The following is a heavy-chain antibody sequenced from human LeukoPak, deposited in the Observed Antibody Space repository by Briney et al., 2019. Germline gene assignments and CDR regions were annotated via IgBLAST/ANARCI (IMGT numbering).Heavy chain of an antibody. V-gene: IGHV3-30*18. CDR3: AKEMGSRSSLFYFDY. CDR2: ISNDGSNK. Sequence: GGSLTLSCAASGFTFSSYGMHWVRQAPGKGLEWVAAISNDGSNKYYAESVNGRFTISRDNSKNTLYLLVNTLRGDDTAVYYCAKEMGSRSSLFYFDYWGQGTLLTVSS. D-gene: IGHD3-10*01. CDR1: GFTFSSYG. J-gene: IGHJ4*02.